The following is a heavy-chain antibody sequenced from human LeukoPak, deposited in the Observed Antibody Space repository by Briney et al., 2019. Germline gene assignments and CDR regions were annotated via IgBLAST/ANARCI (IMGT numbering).Heavy chain of an antibody. CDR1: GGSTSSYY. V-gene: IGHV4-59*01. D-gene: IGHD3-3*01. CDR3: ARSTYYDFWSGPPGWFDP. Sequence: SETLSLTCTVSGGSTSSYYWSWIRQPPGKGLEWIGYIYYSGSTNYNPSLKSRVTISVDTSKNQFSLKLSSVTAADTAVYYCARSTYYDFWSGPPGWFDPWGQGTLVTVSS. J-gene: IGHJ5*02. CDR2: IYYSGST.